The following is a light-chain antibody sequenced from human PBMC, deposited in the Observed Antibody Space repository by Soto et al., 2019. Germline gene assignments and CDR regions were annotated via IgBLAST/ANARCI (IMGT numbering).Light chain of an antibody. J-gene: IGLJ1*01. V-gene: IGLV1-44*01. Sequence: QSVLTQPPSASGTPGQRVTISCSGSSSNIGRDPVNWYQELPGTAPKLLIYDNNQRPSGVPDRFSGSKSGTSASLAISGLQSEDEADYFCAGWDGSLRGFVFGTGTKVTV. CDR2: DNN. CDR3: AGWDGSLRGFV. CDR1: SSNIGRDP.